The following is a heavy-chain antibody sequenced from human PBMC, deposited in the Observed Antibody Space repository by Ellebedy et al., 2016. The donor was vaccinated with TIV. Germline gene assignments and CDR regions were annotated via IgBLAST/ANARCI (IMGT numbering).Heavy chain of an antibody. D-gene: IGHD6-13*01. CDR3: ARVLSLAAAGVWFDP. CDR2: IYSGDST. Sequence: GESLKISCAASGFTVSSNYMSWVRQAPGKGLEWVSVIYSGDSTYYADSVKGRFTISRDNSKNTLYLQMNSLRAEDTAVYYCARVLSLAAAGVWFDPWGQGTLVTVSS. J-gene: IGHJ5*02. CDR1: GFTVSSNY. V-gene: IGHV3-53*01.